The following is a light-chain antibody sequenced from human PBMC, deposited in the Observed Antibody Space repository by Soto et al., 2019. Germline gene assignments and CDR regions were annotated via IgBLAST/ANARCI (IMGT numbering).Light chain of an antibody. CDR1: QAISDY. CDR2: RAS. V-gene: IGKV1-16*01. CDR3: QQFHSWPRT. Sequence: DIQMTQSPSSLSASVGDRVSITCRASQAISDYLAWFQQKPGKAPKSLIYRASTLQGGVPSRFRGSGSGTYFTLTINSLQPEDFATYYCQQFHSWPRTFGGGTRVEMK. J-gene: IGKJ4*01.